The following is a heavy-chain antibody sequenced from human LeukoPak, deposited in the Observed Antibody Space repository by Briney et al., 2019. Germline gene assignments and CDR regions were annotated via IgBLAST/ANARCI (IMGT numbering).Heavy chain of an antibody. D-gene: IGHD2-8*01. J-gene: IGHJ4*02. CDR3: AKGRGLMAAFDY. V-gene: IGHV3-7*03. CDR1: GFTFSSYW. CDR2: MKYDGSEK. Sequence: SGGSLRLSCAASGFTFSSYWMSWVRQAPGKGLEWVANMKYDGSEKYYVDSVKGRFTISRDNAKNSLYLQMNSLRAEDMAFYYCAKGRGLMAAFDYWGQGTLVTVSS.